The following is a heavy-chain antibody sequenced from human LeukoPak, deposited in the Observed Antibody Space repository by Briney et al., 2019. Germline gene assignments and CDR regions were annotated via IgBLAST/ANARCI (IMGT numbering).Heavy chain of an antibody. J-gene: IGHJ4*02. CDR1: GFTFSSYW. CDR3: ASGRDGYNFDY. CDR2: IKQDGSEK. V-gene: IGHV3-7*01. Sequence: GGSLRLSCVASGFTFSSYWMSWVRQAPGKGLEWVANIKQDGSEKYYVDSVKGRFTISRDNAKNSLYLQMNSLRAEDTAVYYCASGRDGYNFDYWGQGTLVTVSS. D-gene: IGHD5-24*01.